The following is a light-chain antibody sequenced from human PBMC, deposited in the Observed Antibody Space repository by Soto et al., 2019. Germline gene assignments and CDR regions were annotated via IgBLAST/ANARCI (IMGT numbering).Light chain of an antibody. J-gene: IGLJ3*02. Sequence: QSALTQPASVSGSPGQSITISCTGTSSDVGKYNYVSWYQQHPGKAPRLMIYEVSYRPSGVSDRFSGSKSGNTASLTISGLQAEDEADYYCSSYTSTSTRVFGGGTK. CDR3: SSYTSTSTRV. CDR2: EVS. V-gene: IGLV2-14*03. CDR1: SSDVGKYNY.